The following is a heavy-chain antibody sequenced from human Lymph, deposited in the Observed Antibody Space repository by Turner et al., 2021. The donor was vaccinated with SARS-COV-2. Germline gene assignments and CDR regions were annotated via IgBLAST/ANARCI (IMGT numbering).Heavy chain of an antibody. CDR3: ATDRSSGWPHYYYYTMDV. D-gene: IGHD6-19*01. V-gene: IGHV1-24*01. Sequence: QVQLVQSGAEVKKPGASVKVSCKVSGYTLTELSMHWVRQAPGKGLEWMGGFDPEDGKTIYAQKFQGRVTMTEDTSTDTAYMELSSLRSEYTAVYYCATDRSSGWPHYYYYTMDVWGQGTTVTVSS. CDR1: GYTLTELS. CDR2: FDPEDGKT. J-gene: IGHJ6*02.